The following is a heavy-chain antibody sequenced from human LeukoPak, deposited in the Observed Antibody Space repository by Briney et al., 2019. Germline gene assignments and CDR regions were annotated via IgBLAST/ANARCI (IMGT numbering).Heavy chain of an antibody. CDR2: IGSFGTTI. CDR3: ARDRLGPTAPFDY. D-gene: IGHD1-26*01. Sequence: GGSLRLSCAASGFAFGDYYMSWIRQAPGKGLEWVSYIGSFGTTIYYADSVKGRFTVSRDNAKNSLYLQMNSLRVEDTAVYYCARDRLGPTAPFDYWDQGTLVTVSS. CDR1: GFAFGDYY. V-gene: IGHV3-11*01. J-gene: IGHJ4*02.